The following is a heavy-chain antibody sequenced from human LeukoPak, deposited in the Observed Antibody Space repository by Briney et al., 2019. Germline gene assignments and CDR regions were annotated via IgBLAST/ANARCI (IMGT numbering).Heavy chain of an antibody. D-gene: IGHD3-3*01. Sequence: GGSLRLSCITSGFTFGDYAMNWLRQAPGKGLEWVGFIRSKAYGGTTEYAASVKGRFTILRDDSRGIAYLRMSSLKNEDTAVYYCGREYDFWTGGYYWGQGTLVTVSS. CDR1: GFTFGDYA. CDR3: GREYDFWTGGYY. J-gene: IGHJ4*02. CDR2: IRSKAYGGTT. V-gene: IGHV3-49*03.